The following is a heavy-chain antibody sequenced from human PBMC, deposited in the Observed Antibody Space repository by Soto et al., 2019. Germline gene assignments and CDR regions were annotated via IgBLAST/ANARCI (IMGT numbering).Heavy chain of an antibody. J-gene: IGHJ6*02. CDR1: GGTFSSYT. V-gene: IGHV1-69*02. Sequence: QVQLVQSGAEVKKPGSSVKVSCKASGGTFSSYTISWVRQAPGQGLEWMGRIIPILGIANYAQKFQGRVTITADKSMSTAYMELSSLRSEDTAVYYCARVVVGVSGYYYGMDVWGQGTTVTVSS. CDR2: IIPILGIA. CDR3: ARVVVGVSGYYYGMDV. D-gene: IGHD3-22*01.